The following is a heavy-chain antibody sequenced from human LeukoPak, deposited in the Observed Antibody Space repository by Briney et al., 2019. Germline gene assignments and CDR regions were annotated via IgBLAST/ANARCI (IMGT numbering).Heavy chain of an antibody. CDR2: IHYSGST. CDR1: SGSISSSDYY. CDR3: ARFSPRAMGNYLDF. D-gene: IGHD7-27*01. J-gene: IGHJ4*02. Sequence: SETLSLTCTVSSGSISSSDYYWSWIRQHPGKGLEWIGYIHYSGSTYYKASLKSRVTISVDTSENQFSLKLSSVTAADTAVYYCARFSPRAMGNYLDFWGQGTLVTVSS. V-gene: IGHV4-31*03.